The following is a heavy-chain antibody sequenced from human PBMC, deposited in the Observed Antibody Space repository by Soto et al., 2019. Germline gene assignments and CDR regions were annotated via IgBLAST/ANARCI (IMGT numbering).Heavy chain of an antibody. D-gene: IGHD3-22*01. J-gene: IGHJ3*02. CDR2: INPNSGGT. CDR3: ARDLASTYYYDSSGYYYGSGVFDI. CDR1: GYTFTGYY. V-gene: IGHV1-2*04. Sequence: GASVKVSCKASGYTFTGYYMHWVRQAPGQGLEWMGWINPNSGGTNYAQKFQGWVTMTRDTSISTAYMELSRLRSDDTAVYYCARDLASTYYYDSSGYYYGSGVFDIWGQGTMVTVS.